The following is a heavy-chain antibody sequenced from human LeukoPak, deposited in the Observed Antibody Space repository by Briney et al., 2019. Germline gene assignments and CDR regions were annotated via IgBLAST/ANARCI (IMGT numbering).Heavy chain of an antibody. D-gene: IGHD3-22*01. CDR3: ARARRGYYDSSGYFPAYYFDY. V-gene: IGHV4-30-2*01. CDR1: GGSISSGGYS. Sequence: SQTLSLTCAVSGGSISSGGYSWSWIRQPPGKGLEWIGYIYHSGSTYYNPSLKSRVTISVDRSKNQFSLKLSSVTAAGTAVYYCARARRGYYDSSGYFPAYYFDYWGQGTLVTVSS. CDR2: IYHSGST. J-gene: IGHJ4*02.